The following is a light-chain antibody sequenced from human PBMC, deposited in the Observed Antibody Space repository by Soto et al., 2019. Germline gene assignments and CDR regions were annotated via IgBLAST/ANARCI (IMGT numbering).Light chain of an antibody. J-gene: IGLJ2*01. Sequence: QSALTQPASVSGSPGQSITISCTGTSSDVGGYNYVSWYQHHPGKAPKLMIYDVSNRPSGVSNRFSGSKSGNTASLTISGLQAEDEADYYFSSYTSSSTVVFGGGTKVTVL. V-gene: IGLV2-14*03. CDR3: SSYTSSSTVV. CDR2: DVS. CDR1: SSDVGGYNY.